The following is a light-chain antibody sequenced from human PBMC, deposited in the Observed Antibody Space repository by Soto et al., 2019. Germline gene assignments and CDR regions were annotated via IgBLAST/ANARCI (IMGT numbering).Light chain of an antibody. CDR2: EVR. CDR3: SSYTSSSTLV. J-gene: IGLJ3*02. CDR1: SIDVGGYNY. V-gene: IGLV2-14*01. Sequence: QSALTQPASVSGSPGQSITISCTGTSIDVGGYNYVSWYQQHPGKAPKLMIYEVRNRPSGVSNRFSGSKSGNTASLTISGLQAEDESDYYCSSYTSSSTLVFGGGTKVTVL.